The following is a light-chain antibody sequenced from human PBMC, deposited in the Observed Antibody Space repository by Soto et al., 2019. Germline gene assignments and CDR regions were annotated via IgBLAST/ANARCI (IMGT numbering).Light chain of an antibody. Sequence: EIVLTQSPGTLSLCPGDRATLSCRASQSVSSSYLAWYQQKPGQAPRLLIYGASSRATGIPDRFSGSGSGTDFTLTISRLEPEDFAVYYCQQYGSSPYTFGQGTKVDIK. V-gene: IGKV3-20*01. CDR2: GAS. CDR3: QQYGSSPYT. CDR1: QSVSSSY. J-gene: IGKJ2*01.